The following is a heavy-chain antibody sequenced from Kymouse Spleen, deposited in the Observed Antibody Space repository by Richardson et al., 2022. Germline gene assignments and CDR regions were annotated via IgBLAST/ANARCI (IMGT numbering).Heavy chain of an antibody. V-gene: IGHV4-34*01. D-gene: IGHD3-10*01. CDR3: ARRGFGEFYGMDV. J-gene: IGHJ6*02. CDR2: INHSGST. CDR1: GGSFSGYY. Sequence: QVQLQQWGAGLLKPSETLSLTCAVYGGSFSGYYWSWIRQPPGKGLEWIGEINHSGSTNYNPSLKSRVTISVDTSKNQFSLKLSSVTAADTAVYYCARRGFGEFYGMDVWGQGTTVTVSS.